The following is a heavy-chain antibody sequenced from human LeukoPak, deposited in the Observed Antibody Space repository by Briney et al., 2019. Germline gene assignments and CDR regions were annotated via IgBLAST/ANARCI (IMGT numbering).Heavy chain of an antibody. D-gene: IGHD2-15*01. CDR1: GGSFGGYY. V-gene: IGHV4-34*01. CDR2: INHSGST. CDR3: ARGRGDGLGYCSGGSCYDYFDY. Sequence: PSETLSLTCAVYGGSFGGYYWSWIRQPPGKGLEWIGEINHSGSTNYNPSLKSRVAISVDTSKNQFSLKLSSVTAADTAVYYCARGRGDGLGYCSGGSCYDYFDYWGQGTLVTVSS. J-gene: IGHJ4*02.